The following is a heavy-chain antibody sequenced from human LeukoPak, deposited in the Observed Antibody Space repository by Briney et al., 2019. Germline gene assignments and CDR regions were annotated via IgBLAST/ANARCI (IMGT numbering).Heavy chain of an antibody. D-gene: IGHD1-14*01. V-gene: IGHV3-23*01. Sequence: GGSLRLSCATSGFTFSSYAMSWVRQTPGKGLEWVSNGGSGGSKYYADSVKGRFTISRDKSKSTVYLQMNSLTAEDTAVYYCAKNRGRYYHSYYMDVWGKGTTVIVSS. CDR1: GFTFSSYA. CDR2: GGSGGSK. J-gene: IGHJ6*03. CDR3: AKNRGRYYHSYYMDV.